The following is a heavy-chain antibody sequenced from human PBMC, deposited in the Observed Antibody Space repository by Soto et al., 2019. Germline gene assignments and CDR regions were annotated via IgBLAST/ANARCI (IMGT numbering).Heavy chain of an antibody. D-gene: IGHD2-2*03. CDR3: AREGNLGRWIQPLDS. J-gene: IGHJ4*02. CDR2: IHYNGNT. CDR1: AVAIRSYS. Sequence: SETLSPTWTISAVAIRSYSWSWIRQPPAKGLEWIGNIHYNGNTKYSPALKSRVTMSVDTSKNHFSLKLISVTTADTAVYFCAREGNLGRWIQPLDSWGQGTLVT. V-gene: IGHV4-59*01.